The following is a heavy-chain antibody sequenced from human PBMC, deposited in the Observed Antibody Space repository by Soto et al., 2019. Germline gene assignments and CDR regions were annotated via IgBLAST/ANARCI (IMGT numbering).Heavy chain of an antibody. V-gene: IGHV3-66*02. Sequence: GWSLRLSCTVSGFTVTTSEMNWVRQAPGKGLDWVAYINSGGVTLYADSVKGRFTISRDNSKNTLYLQMNSLRAEDTAVYYCAGPTALVQIWGQGTMVTVSS. CDR3: AGPTALVQI. CDR2: INSGGVT. D-gene: IGHD1-1*01. J-gene: IGHJ3*02. CDR1: GFTVTTSE.